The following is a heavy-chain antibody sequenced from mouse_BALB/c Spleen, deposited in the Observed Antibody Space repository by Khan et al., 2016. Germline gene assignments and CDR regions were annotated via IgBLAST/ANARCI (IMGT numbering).Heavy chain of an antibody. CDR3: ARLHDDGYMNY. CDR1: GFDFSRYW. CDR2: INPDSSTI. J-gene: IGHJ2*01. V-gene: IGHV4-1*02. D-gene: IGHD1-2*01. Sequence: EVKLLESGGGLVQPGGSLTLSCAASGFDFSRYWMSWVRQAPGKGLEWIGEINPDSSTINYTPSLKDKFIISRDNANNTLYLQMSKVRSKDTALDFCARLHDDGYMNYWGQGTTLTVSS.